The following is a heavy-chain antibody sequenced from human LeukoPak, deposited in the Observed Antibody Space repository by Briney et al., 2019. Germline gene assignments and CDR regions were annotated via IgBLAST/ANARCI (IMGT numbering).Heavy chain of an antibody. CDR2: ISAFDGNT. CDR1: GCTFNSYG. Sequence: ASVKVSCKASGCTFNSYGVSWVRQAPGQGLEYMGWISAFDGNTNYAQKLQGRVTMTTDTSTSTAYMELRSLRSDDTAVYYCARSPIYDSSGFYLHWGQGTLVTVSS. D-gene: IGHD3-22*01. CDR3: ARSPIYDSSGFYLH. V-gene: IGHV1-18*01. J-gene: IGHJ4*02.